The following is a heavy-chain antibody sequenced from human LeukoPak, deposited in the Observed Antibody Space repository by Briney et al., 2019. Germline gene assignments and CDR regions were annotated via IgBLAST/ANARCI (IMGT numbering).Heavy chain of an antibody. J-gene: IGHJ4*02. V-gene: IGHV1-2*02. D-gene: IGHD3-10*01. CDR1: GYTFTGYY. CDR2: INPNSGGT. Sequence: ASVKVSCKASGYTFTGYYMHWVRQAPGQGLEWMGWINPNSGGTNYARKFQGRVTMTRDTSISTAYMELSRLRSDDTAVYYCVRRGYYYGSGSFFDYWGQGTLVTVSS. CDR3: VRRGYYYGSGSFFDY.